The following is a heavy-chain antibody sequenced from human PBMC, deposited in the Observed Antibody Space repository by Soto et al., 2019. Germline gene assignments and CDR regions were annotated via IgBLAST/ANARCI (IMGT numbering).Heavy chain of an antibody. J-gene: IGHJ4*02. D-gene: IGHD6-19*01. CDR1: GGSLSPYD. CDR3: ARGSSGWTYYFDY. V-gene: IGHV4-39*07. Sequence: PSETLSLTCTVSGGSLSPYDWDWIRQPPGKGLEWIGSIYYSRSTNYNPSLKSRVTISVDKSKNQFSLKLSSVTAADTAVYYCARGSSGWTYYFDYWGQGTLLTVSS. CDR2: IYYSRST.